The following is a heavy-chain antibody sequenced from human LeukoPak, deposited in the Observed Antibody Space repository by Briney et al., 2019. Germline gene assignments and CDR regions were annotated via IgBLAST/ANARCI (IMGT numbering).Heavy chain of an antibody. J-gene: IGHJ4*02. CDR1: GGTFSSYA. D-gene: IGHD3-10*01. CDR2: IIPIFGTA. V-gene: IGHV1-69*13. CDR3: ARDPSMVRGENTPYFDY. Sequence: SVKVSCKASGGTFSSYAISWVRQAPGQGLEWMGGIIPIFGTANYAQKFQGRVTITADESTSTAYMDLSSLRSEDTAVYYCARDPSMVRGENTPYFDYWGQGTLVTVSS.